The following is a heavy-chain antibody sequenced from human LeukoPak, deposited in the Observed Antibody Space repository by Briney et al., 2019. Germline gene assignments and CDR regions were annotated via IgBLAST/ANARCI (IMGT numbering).Heavy chain of an antibody. J-gene: IGHJ6*03. CDR3: ASLEGGYETRYYYYMDV. CDR2: IIPIFGTA. V-gene: IGHV1-69*13. CDR1: GGTFSSDA. D-gene: IGHD5-12*01. Sequence: ATVKVSCTASGGTFSSDAISWVRQAPGQGLEWMGGIIPIFGTANYAQKFQGRVTITADESTSTAYLELSSLRPEDTAVYYCASLEGGYETRYYYYMDVWGKGTTVTVSS.